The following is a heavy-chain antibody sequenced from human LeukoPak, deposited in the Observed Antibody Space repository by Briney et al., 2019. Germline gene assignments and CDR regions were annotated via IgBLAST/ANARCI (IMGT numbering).Heavy chain of an antibody. CDR2: ISYDGSNK. J-gene: IGHJ4*02. CDR3: ARDLSHADY. Sequence: GRSLRLSCAAPGFTFSSYGMHWVRQAPGKGLEWVAVISYDGSNKYYADSVKGRFTISRDTAKNTLYLQMNSLRAEDTAVYYCARDLSHADYWGQGTLVTVSS. V-gene: IGHV3-30*03. CDR1: GFTFSSYG.